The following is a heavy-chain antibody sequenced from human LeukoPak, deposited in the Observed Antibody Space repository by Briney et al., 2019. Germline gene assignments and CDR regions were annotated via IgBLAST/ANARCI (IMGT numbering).Heavy chain of an antibody. D-gene: IGHD4-17*01. CDR1: GFTFNIYT. Sequence: GGSLRLSCAAPGFTFNIYTMNWVRQAPGKGLEWVSSISSSSSSIHYADSVKGRFTISRDNAKNSLYLQMNSLRAEDTAVYYCARVGPTGYFDYWGQKTLVTVSS. CDR3: ARVGPTGYFDY. J-gene: IGHJ4*02. CDR2: ISSSSSSI. V-gene: IGHV3-21*01.